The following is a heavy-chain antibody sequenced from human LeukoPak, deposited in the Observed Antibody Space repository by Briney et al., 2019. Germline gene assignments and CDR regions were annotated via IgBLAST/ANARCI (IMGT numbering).Heavy chain of an antibody. V-gene: IGHV4-30-4*08. CDR1: GGSISSGDCY. D-gene: IGHD1-1*01. Sequence: PSETLSLTCTVSGGSISSGDCYWRWLRQPPGKGLEWIGYIYYSGSTYYNPSLKSRVTISVDTSKNQFSLKLSSVTAADTAVYYCARAGGRNYSDYWGQGTLVTVSS. CDR3: ARAGGRNYSDY. CDR2: IYYSGST. J-gene: IGHJ4*02.